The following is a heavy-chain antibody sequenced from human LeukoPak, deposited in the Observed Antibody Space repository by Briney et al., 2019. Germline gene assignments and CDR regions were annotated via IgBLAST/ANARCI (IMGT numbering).Heavy chain of an antibody. CDR2: IWYDGSNK. J-gene: IGHJ5*02. V-gene: IGHV3-33*01. Sequence: PGRSLRLSCAASGFTFSSYGMHWVRQAPGKGLEWVAVIWYDGSNKYYADSVKGRFTISRDNSKNTLYLQMNSLRAEDTAVYYCARDFPSTVPWFDPWGQGTLVTVSS. D-gene: IGHD4-17*01. CDR1: GFTFSSYG. CDR3: ARDFPSTVPWFDP.